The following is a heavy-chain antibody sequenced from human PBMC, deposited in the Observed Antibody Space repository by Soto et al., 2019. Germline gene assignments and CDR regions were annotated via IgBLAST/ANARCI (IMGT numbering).Heavy chain of an antibody. V-gene: IGHV4-4*07. CDR3: ARTVGAAYYFDF. CDR2: VYTSGST. Sequence: SETLSLTCTVSGDSLTKYYWSWIRQPAGKGLEWIGRVYTSGSTNYNPSLKSRVTMSIDTSNNHFSLTLKSVTAADTAVYYCARTVGAAYYFDFWGQGALVTVSS. D-gene: IGHD1-26*01. J-gene: IGHJ4*02. CDR1: GDSLTKYY.